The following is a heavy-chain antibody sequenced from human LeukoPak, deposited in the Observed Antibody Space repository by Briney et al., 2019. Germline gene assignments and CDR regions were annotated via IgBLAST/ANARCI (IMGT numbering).Heavy chain of an antibody. Sequence: GGSLRLSCVASGFTVSNNYMAWVRQAPGKGLEWVSIIYPVGNTYYADSVKGRFTISRDNFWNTVDLQMNSLRAEDTAVYYCARGGLELRPAYFDYWGQGTLVTVSS. CDR2: IYPVGNT. CDR3: ARGGLELRPAYFDY. CDR1: GFTVSNNY. V-gene: IGHV3-53*01. J-gene: IGHJ4*02. D-gene: IGHD1-7*01.